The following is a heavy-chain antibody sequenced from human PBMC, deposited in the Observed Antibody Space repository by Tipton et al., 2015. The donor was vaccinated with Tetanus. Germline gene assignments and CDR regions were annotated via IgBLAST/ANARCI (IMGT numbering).Heavy chain of an antibody. V-gene: IGHV4-4*07. CDR3: ARWRLVVAATGRYGMDV. D-gene: IGHD2-15*01. CDR1: GGSISSYY. Sequence: TLSLTCTVSGGSISSYYWSWIRQPAGKGLEWIGRIYTSGSTNYNPSLKSRVTISVDTSKNQFSLKLSSVTAADTAVYYCARWRLVVAATGRYGMDVWGQGTTVTVSS. CDR2: IYTSGST. J-gene: IGHJ6*02.